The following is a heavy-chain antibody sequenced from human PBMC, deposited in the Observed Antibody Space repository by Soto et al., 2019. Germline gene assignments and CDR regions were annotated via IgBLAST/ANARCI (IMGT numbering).Heavy chain of an antibody. J-gene: IGHJ3*02. CDR3: ARVRTSHDAFDI. V-gene: IGHV4-38-2*02. CDR2: IYHSGST. CDR1: GGSISSYY. Sequence: SETLSLTCTVSGGSISSYYWGWIRQPPGKGLEWIGSIYHSGSTYYNPSLKSRVTISVDTSKNQFSLKLSSVTAADTAVYYCARVRTSHDAFDIWGRGTMVTVSS.